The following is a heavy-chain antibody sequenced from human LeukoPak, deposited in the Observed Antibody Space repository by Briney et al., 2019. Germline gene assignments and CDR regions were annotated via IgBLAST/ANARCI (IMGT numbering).Heavy chain of an antibody. CDR2: IYYSGST. Sequence: SETLSLTCTVSGGSISSHFWSWIRQPPGKGLEWITYIYYSGSTDYNPSLKSRVTISVDTSKNQFSLKLSSVTAADTAVYYCARQTMTTADAFDIWGQGTMVTVSS. CDR1: GGSISSHF. D-gene: IGHD4-17*01. J-gene: IGHJ3*02. V-gene: IGHV4-59*08. CDR3: ARQTMTTADAFDI.